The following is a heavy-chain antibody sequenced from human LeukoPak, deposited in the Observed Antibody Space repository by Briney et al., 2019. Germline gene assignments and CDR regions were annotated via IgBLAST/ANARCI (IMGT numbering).Heavy chain of an antibody. Sequence: GGSLRLSCAASGFTFDDYAMHWVRQAPGKGLEWDSGISWNSGSIGYADSVKGRFTISRDNAKNSLYLQMNSLRAEDTALYYCAKDISGSGWYYFDYWGQGTLVTVSS. CDR3: AKDISGSGWYYFDY. J-gene: IGHJ4*02. V-gene: IGHV3-9*01. D-gene: IGHD6-19*01. CDR1: GFTFDDYA. CDR2: ISWNSGSI.